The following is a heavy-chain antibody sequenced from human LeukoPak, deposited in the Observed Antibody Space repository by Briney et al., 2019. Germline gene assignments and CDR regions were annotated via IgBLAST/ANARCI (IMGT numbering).Heavy chain of an antibody. CDR1: GGSISSSRYY. Sequence: PSETLSLTCTVSGGSISSSRYYWGWIRQPPGKGLEWLGSIYYSGSTYYNPSLKSRVTISVDTSKNQFSLKLSSVTAADTAVYYCARRGYCSGGSCLDYWGQGALVIVSS. D-gene: IGHD2-15*01. V-gene: IGHV4-39*01. CDR2: IYYSGST. J-gene: IGHJ4*02. CDR3: ARRGYCSGGSCLDY.